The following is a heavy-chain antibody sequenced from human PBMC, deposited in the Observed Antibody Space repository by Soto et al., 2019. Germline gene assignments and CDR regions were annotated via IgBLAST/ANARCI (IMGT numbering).Heavy chain of an antibody. V-gene: IGHV2-5*01. CDR2: IFWNNDK. D-gene: IGHD2-15*01. CDR1: GFSLSTSGVA. CDR3: PHSTHADGCYYFDF. J-gene: IGHJ4*02. Sequence: SGPTVVNPAQTLTLTCTFSGFSLSTSGVAVGWTRQPPGEALEWLALIFWNNDKRYSPSLKSRLTITKDTSKNQDVLTVTDMDPVDTATYYCPHSTHADGCYYFDFWGQGTLVTVSS.